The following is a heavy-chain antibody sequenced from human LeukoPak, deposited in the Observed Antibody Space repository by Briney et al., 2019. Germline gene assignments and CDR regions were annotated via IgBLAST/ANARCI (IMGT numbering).Heavy chain of an antibody. J-gene: IGHJ6*03. CDR2: IYYSGST. V-gene: IGHV4-59*01. CDR1: GGSISSYY. CDR3: ARVPLDIVVVPAAMVGRNYYYYYMDV. D-gene: IGHD2-2*03. Sequence: SETLSLTCTVSGGSISSYYWSWIRQPPGKGLEWIGYIYYSGSTNYNPSLKSRVTISVDTSKNQLSLKLSSVTAADTAVYYCARVPLDIVVVPAAMVGRNYYYYYMDVWGKGTTVTVSS.